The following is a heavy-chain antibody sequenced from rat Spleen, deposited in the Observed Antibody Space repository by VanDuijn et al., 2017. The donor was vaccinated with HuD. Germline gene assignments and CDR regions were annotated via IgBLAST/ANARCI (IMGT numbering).Heavy chain of an antibody. V-gene: IGHV5-25*01. D-gene: IGHD3-7*01. CDR1: GFSFSNYD. Sequence: EVQLVESGGGLVQPGRSMKLSCAASGFSFSNYDMAWVRQAPKKGLEWVATITSDGSNTYYPDSVKGRFTISRDNAKSTLYLQMDSLRSEHTATYYCAKVEVAWFAYWGQGTLVTVSS. CDR3: AKVEVAWFAY. CDR2: ITSDGSNT. J-gene: IGHJ3*01.